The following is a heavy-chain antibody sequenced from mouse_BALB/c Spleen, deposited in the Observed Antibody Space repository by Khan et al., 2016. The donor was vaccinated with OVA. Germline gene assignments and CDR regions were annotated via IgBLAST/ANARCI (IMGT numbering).Heavy chain of an antibody. CDR2: IWSGGST. Sequence: VQLQESGPGLVAPSQSLSITCAISGFSLTNYGIHWVRQPLGKGLEWLVVIWSGGSTTYNSDLKSRLSISKDISKSQVFLKMNSLQTDDTAMYYCARQPYYHYYIMDYWGQGTSVTVSS. J-gene: IGHJ4*01. CDR1: GFSLTNYG. V-gene: IGHV2-6-1*01. CDR3: ARQPYYHYYIMDY. D-gene: IGHD2-10*01.